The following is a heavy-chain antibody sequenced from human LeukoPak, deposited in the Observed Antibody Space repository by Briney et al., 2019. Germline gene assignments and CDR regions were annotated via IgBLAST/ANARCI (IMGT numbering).Heavy chain of an antibody. V-gene: IGHV2-5*02. CDR3: AHSMWLGASNWFDP. Sequence: SGPTLVKPTQTLTLTCTFSGFSLTTMGVGVVWIRQPPGKAPEWLAVIYWDDDRRYSLSPSLKTRLTITKDTSNNQVVLTMTNMDPLDTATYYCAHSMWLGASNWFDPWGQGTPVTVSS. J-gene: IGHJ5*02. CDR2: IYWDDDR. CDR1: GFSLTTMGVG. D-gene: IGHD3-10*01.